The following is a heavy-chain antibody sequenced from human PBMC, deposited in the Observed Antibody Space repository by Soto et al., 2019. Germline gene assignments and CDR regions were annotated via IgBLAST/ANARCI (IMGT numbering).Heavy chain of an antibody. J-gene: IGHJ4*02. D-gene: IGHD6-19*01. V-gene: IGHV3-30*18. CDR3: AKLAPSYSSGRHYFDY. Sequence: QVQLVESGGGVVQPGRSLRLSCAASGFTFSSYGMHWVRQAPGKGPEWVAVISYDGSNKYYADSVKGRFTISRDNSKNSLYLQMNSLRAEDTAVYYCAKLAPSYSSGRHYFDYWGQGTLVTVSS. CDR2: ISYDGSNK. CDR1: GFTFSSYG.